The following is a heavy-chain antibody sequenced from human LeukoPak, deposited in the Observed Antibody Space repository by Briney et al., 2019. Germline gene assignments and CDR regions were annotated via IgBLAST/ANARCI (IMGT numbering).Heavy chain of an antibody. V-gene: IGHV5-51*01. CDR2: IYPGDSDT. CDR3: ARQRSNWNDAHFDY. Sequence: GESLKISCKGSGYRFTSYWIGWVRQMPGKGLEWVGIIYPGDSDTRYSPSFQGQVTISADKSISTAYLQWSSLKASDTAMYYCARQRSNWNDAHFDYWGQGTLVTVSS. D-gene: IGHD1-1*01. CDR1: GYRFTSYW. J-gene: IGHJ4*02.